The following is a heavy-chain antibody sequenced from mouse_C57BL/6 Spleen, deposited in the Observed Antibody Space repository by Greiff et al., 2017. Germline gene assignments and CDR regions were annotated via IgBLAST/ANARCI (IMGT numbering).Heavy chain of an antibody. CDR2: IDPETGGT. CDR1: GYTFTDYE. CDR3: TREDYDYAMDY. Sequence: VQLQQSGAELVRPGASVTLSCKASGYTFTDYEMHWVKQTPVHGLEWIGAIDPETGGTAYNQKFKGKAILTADKSSSTAYMELRSLTSEDSAVYYCTREDYDYAMDYWGQGTSVTVSS. D-gene: IGHD1-1*01. V-gene: IGHV1-15*01. J-gene: IGHJ4*01.